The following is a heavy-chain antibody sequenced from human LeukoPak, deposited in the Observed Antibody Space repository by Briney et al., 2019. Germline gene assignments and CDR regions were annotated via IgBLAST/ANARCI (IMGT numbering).Heavy chain of an antibody. Sequence: SETLSLTCTVSGGSISRYYWSWVRQPPGKGLEWIGTLYYSGKSFYNPSLKSRVTMSVDMSKNQLSLNLSFLTVADTAVYYCARETTKAMIDSWGQGILVTVSS. D-gene: IGHD1-14*01. CDR1: GGSISRYY. V-gene: IGHV4-59*01. CDR3: ARETTKAMIDS. J-gene: IGHJ4*02. CDR2: LYYSGKS.